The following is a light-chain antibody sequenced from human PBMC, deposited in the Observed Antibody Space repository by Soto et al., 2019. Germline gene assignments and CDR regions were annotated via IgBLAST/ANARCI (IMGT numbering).Light chain of an antibody. J-gene: IGKJ1*01. CDR2: AAS. Sequence: QMAQSISCLSASLGGRVTIACLASQSISSYLNWYQQKPGKTPKLLIYAASSLQIGVPSRFSGSGSGTDFTLTISSLQAEDFATYYCQQSYSTPWTFGQGTKVDIK. CDR1: QSISSY. V-gene: IGKV1-39*01. CDR3: QQSYSTPWT.